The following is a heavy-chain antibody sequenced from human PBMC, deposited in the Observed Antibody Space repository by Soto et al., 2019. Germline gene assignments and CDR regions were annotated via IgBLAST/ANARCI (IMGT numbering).Heavy chain of an antibody. CDR3: ARGRIVVRVLASYGGMDV. CDR2: IIPIFGTA. V-gene: IGHV1-69*13. CDR1: GGTFSSYA. J-gene: IGHJ6*02. Sequence: SVKVSCKASGGTFSSYAISWVRQAPGQGLEWMGGIIPIFGTADYAQKFQGRVTITADESTSTAYMELSSLRSEDTAVYYCARGRIVVRVLASYGGMDVWGQGTTVTVSS. D-gene: IGHD3-22*01.